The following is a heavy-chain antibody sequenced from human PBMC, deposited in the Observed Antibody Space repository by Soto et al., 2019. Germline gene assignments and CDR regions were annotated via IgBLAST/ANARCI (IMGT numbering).Heavy chain of an antibody. V-gene: IGHV4-39*01. CDR1: GGSISSRGYY. J-gene: IGHJ5*02. CDR2: IYYSGST. CDR3: ATSNWFDP. Sequence: QLQLQESGPGLVKPSETLSLTCTVSGGSISSRGYYWGWIRQPPGKGLEWIGTIYYSGSTYYNPSLKSRVTLSVDTSKHQFSLRLSSVTAADTAVYYCATSNWFDPWGQGTLVTVSS.